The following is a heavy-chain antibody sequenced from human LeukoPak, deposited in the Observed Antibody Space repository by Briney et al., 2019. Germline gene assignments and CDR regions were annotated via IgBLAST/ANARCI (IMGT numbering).Heavy chain of an antibody. CDR3: ARVGDYVWGSYRSYNFDY. Sequence: ASVKVSCKASGYTFTSYGISWVRQAPGQGLEWMGWISAYNGNTNYAQKLQGRVTMTTDTSTSTAYMELRSLSSDDTAVYYCARVGDYVWGSYRSYNFDYWGQGTLVTVSS. D-gene: IGHD3-16*02. CDR2: ISAYNGNT. CDR1: GYTFTSYG. V-gene: IGHV1-18*01. J-gene: IGHJ4*02.